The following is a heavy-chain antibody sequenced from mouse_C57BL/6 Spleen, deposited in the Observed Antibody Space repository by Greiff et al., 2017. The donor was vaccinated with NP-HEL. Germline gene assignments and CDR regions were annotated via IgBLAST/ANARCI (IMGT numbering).Heavy chain of an antibody. CDR1: GFTFSSYA. Sequence: EVKVVESGGGLVKPGGSLKLSCAASGFTFSSYAMSWVRQTPEKRLEWVATISDGGSYTYYPDNVKGRFTISRDNAKNNLYLQMSHLKSEDTAMYYCAREGPYDYMAWFAYWGQGTLVTVSA. CDR3: AREGPYDYMAWFAY. J-gene: IGHJ3*01. V-gene: IGHV5-4*01. CDR2: ISDGGSYT. D-gene: IGHD2-4*01.